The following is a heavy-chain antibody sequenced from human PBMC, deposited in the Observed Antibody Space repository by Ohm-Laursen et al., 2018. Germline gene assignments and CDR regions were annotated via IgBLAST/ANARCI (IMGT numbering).Heavy chain of an antibody. CDR3: ARGYDALTKYYFDL. Sequence: SETLSLTCSISGASLGDFYWSWIRQSPGKGLEWIGEVHSSGSSNYHPSLRRPVTVSVDTSKNQFSLRLTSVTAADSGFYFCARGYDALTKYYFDLWGQGTLVTVSS. D-gene: IGHD3-16*01. J-gene: IGHJ4*02. CDR1: GASLGDFY. V-gene: IGHV4-34*01. CDR2: VHSSGSS.